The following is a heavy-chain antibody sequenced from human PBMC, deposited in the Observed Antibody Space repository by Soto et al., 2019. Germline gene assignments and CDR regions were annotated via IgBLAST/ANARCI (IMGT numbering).Heavy chain of an antibody. Sequence: SETLSLTCAVSGGSISSSNWWSWVRQPPGKGLEWIGEIYHSGSTNYNPSLKSRVTISVDKSKNQFSLKLSSVTAADTAVYYCAGRNYDSSGYYLNAFDIWGQGTMVTVSS. D-gene: IGHD3-22*01. J-gene: IGHJ3*02. V-gene: IGHV4-4*02. CDR2: IYHSGST. CDR3: AGRNYDSSGYYLNAFDI. CDR1: GGSISSSNW.